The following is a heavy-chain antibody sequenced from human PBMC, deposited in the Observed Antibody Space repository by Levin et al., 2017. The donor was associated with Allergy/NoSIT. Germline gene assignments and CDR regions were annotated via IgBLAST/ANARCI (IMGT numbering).Heavy chain of an antibody. Sequence: LSLTCAASGFTFDDYAMHWVRQAPGKGLEWVSSISWISGSIGYADSVKGRFTISRDNAKNSLYLQMNSLRPEDWALYYCAKGGGSGWNSECDSWGQGTLVTVSS. CDR2: ISWISGSI. CDR3: AKGGGSGWNSECDS. V-gene: IGHV3-9*01. J-gene: IGHJ4*02. CDR1: GFTFDDYA. D-gene: IGHD6-19*01.